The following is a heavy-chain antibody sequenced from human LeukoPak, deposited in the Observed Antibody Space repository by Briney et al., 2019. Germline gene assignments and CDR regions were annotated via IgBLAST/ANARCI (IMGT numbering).Heavy chain of an antibody. CDR2: ISSNGSTI. J-gene: IGHJ4*02. V-gene: IGHV3-11*04. CDR1: GFTFSDYY. Sequence: GGSLRLSCAASGFTFSDYYMSWIRQAPGKGLEWVSYISSNGSTIYYADSVKGRFTISRDNAKNSLYLQMNSLRAEDTAVYYCARVLHKRNYDSSTYYGYWGQGTLVTVSS. D-gene: IGHD3-22*01. CDR3: ARVLHKRNYDSSTYYGY.